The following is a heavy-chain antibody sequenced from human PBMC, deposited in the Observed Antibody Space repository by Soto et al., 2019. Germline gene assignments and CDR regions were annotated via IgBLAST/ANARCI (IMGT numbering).Heavy chain of an antibody. CDR3: ARGLHYGDSLTYHMDV. CDR2: ISSSSSTI. Sequence: PGGSLRLSCAASGFTFSSYSMNWVRQAPGKGLEWVSYISSSSSTIYYADSVKGRFTISRDNAKNSLYLQMNSLRAEDTAVYYCARGLHYGDSLTYHMDVWGKGTTATVSS. J-gene: IGHJ6*03. D-gene: IGHD4-17*01. CDR1: GFTFSSYS. V-gene: IGHV3-48*01.